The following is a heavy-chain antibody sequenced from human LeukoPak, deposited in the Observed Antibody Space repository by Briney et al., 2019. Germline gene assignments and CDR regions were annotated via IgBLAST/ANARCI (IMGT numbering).Heavy chain of an antibody. D-gene: IGHD2-15*01. CDR1: GLTFSGSA. J-gene: IGHJ4*02. Sequence: GGSLRLSCAASGLTFSGSAMSRVLQAPGKGLEWVSLISGSGNSTYYADSVNGRFTISRDNSKNTLYQQMNSLRADATAVYYCAKVLVFVSANRYYFDYWGQGTLVTVSS. V-gene: IGHV3-23*01. CDR2: ISGSGNST. CDR3: AKVLVFVSANRYYFDY.